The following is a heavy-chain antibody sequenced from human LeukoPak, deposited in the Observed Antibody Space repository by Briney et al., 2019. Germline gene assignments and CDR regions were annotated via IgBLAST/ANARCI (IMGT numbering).Heavy chain of an antibody. CDR1: GYTFTGYY. Sequence: ASVTVSCKASGYTFTGYYMHWVRQAPGQGLEWMGWINPNSGGTNYAQKFQGRVTMTRDTSISTAYMELSRLRSDDTAVYYCARGARIQLWAYYYYYGMDVWGQGTTVTASS. V-gene: IGHV1-2*02. CDR3: ARGARIQLWAYYYYYGMDV. CDR2: INPNSGGT. D-gene: IGHD5-18*01. J-gene: IGHJ6*02.